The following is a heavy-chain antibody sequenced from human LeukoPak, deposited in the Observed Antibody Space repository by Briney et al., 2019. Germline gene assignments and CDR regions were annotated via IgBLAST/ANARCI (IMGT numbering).Heavy chain of an antibody. CDR2: ISSSGSTI. V-gene: IGHV3-11*04. Sequence: PGGSLRLSCAASGFTFSDYYMSWIRQAPGKGLEWVSYISSSGSTIYYADSVKGRFTISRDNAKNSLYLQMNSLRAEDTALYYCARRYEYSSSYFDYWGQGTLVTVSS. J-gene: IGHJ4*02. CDR1: GFTFSDYY. D-gene: IGHD6-6*01. CDR3: ARRYEYSSSYFDY.